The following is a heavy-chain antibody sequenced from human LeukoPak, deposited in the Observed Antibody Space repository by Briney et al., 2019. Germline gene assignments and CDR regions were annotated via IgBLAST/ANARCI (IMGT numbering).Heavy chain of an antibody. CDR1: GFTFSSYS. V-gene: IGHV3-15*01. CDR3: TTDPLVVPAAMPNYYFDY. CDR2: IKSKTDGGTT. D-gene: IGHD2-2*01. Sequence: GGSLRLSCAASGFTFSSYSMNWVRQAPGKGLEWVGRIKSKTDGGTTGYAAPVKGRFTISRDDSKNTLYLQMNGLKTEDTAVYYCTTDPLVVPAAMPNYYFDYWGQGTLVTVSS. J-gene: IGHJ4*02.